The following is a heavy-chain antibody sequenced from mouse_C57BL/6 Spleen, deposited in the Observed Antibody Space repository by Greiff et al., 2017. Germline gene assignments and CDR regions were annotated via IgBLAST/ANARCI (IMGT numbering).Heavy chain of an antibody. Sequence: QVQLQQSWAELVRPGASVTLSCKASGYTFTDYDMHWVKQTPVHGLEWIGAIDPETGGTAYNQKFKGKAILTADKSSSTAYMELRSLTSEDSAVYYCTRNYGSSYDYFDYWGQGTTLTGSS. CDR1: GYTFTDYD. J-gene: IGHJ2*01. D-gene: IGHD1-1*01. CDR2: IDPETGGT. V-gene: IGHV1-15*01. CDR3: TRNYGSSYDYFDY.